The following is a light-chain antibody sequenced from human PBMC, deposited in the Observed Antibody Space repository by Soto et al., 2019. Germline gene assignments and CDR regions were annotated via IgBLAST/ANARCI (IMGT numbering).Light chain of an antibody. CDR3: QQYNNWPAIT. V-gene: IGKV3D-15*01. J-gene: IGKJ5*01. CDR2: GAS. Sequence: ETVMTQSPGTLSLSPGERATLSCRASQSVSSNLAWYQQKPGQAPRLLIYGASTRATGIPARFSGSGSGTEFTLTISSLQSEDFAVYYCQQYNNWPAITFGQGTRLENK. CDR1: QSVSSN.